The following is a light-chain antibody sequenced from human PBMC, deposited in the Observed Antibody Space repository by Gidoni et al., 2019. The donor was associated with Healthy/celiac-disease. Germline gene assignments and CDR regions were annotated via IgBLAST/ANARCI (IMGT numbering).Light chain of an antibody. CDR2: AAS. V-gene: IGKV1-39*01. CDR3: QQSYSTPLWT. Sequence: DIQLTQSPSSLSASVGDRVTIICRASQSISNYLNWYQQKSGKAPKLLIYAASSLQSGVPPRFSGSGSGTDFILTSSSLQPEDFATYSCQQSYSTPLWTFGQGTKLEIK. J-gene: IGKJ2*02. CDR1: QSISNY.